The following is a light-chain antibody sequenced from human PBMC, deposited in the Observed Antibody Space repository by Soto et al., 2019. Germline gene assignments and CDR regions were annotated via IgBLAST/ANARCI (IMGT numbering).Light chain of an antibody. CDR3: QQYNNCPPLT. J-gene: IGKJ4*01. V-gene: IGKV3-15*01. CDR2: GAY. CDR1: QSVSTN. Sequence: EIVMTQSPATLSVSPGERAALSCRASQSVSTNFAWYQQKPGQAPRLLIYGAYTRATGIPARFSGSASGTDFTLTISRLQSEDFAVYYCQQYNNCPPLTFGGGTKVEIK.